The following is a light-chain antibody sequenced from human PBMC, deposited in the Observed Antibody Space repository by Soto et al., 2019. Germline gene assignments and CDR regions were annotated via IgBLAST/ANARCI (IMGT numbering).Light chain of an antibody. J-gene: IGKJ1*01. Sequence: EIVLTQSPGTQSLSPGERVTLSCRASQSVGSNYLSWYQQKPGQAPRLLIYGASSRATGVTDRFSGSGSGTDFTLTISRLEPEDFAVYYCQHYGSSPPSPTFGQGTKVE. V-gene: IGKV3-20*01. CDR3: QHYGSSPPSPT. CDR2: GAS. CDR1: QSVGSNY.